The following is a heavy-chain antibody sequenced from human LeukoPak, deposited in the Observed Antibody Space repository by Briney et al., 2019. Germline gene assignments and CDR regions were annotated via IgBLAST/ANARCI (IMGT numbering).Heavy chain of an antibody. Sequence: RXAPGXXLEWVSVVYSGGSTYYADSVKGRFTISRDNSKNTVYLQMNSLRAEDTAVYFCASGGSYGLLDYWGQGXLV. D-gene: IGHD5-18*01. V-gene: IGHV3-53*01. J-gene: IGHJ4*02. CDR3: ASGGSYGLLDY. CDR2: VYSGGST.